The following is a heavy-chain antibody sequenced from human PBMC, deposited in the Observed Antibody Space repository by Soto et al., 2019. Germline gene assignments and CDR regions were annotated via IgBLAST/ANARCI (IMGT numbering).Heavy chain of an antibody. J-gene: IGHJ3*01. CDR2: IDPSDSYT. D-gene: IGHD3-22*01. CDR1: GYSFTSYW. V-gene: IGHV5-10-1*01. CDR3: AKTDSSGYFPNP. Sequence: GESLKISCKGSGYSFTSYWISWVRQMLGKGLEWMGRIDPSDSYTNYSPSFQGHVTISADKSISTAYLQWSSLKASDTAMYYCAKTDSSGYFPNPWGQGTMVTVSS.